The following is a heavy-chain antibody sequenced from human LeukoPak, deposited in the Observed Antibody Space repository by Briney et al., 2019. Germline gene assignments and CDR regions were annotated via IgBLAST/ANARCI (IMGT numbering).Heavy chain of an antibody. CDR1: GFSFSSYW. CDR2: IKQDGSEE. D-gene: IGHD1-26*01. Sequence: GGSLRLSCAASGFSFSSYWMTWVRQAPGKGLEWVANIKQDGSEEYYVDSVKGRFTISRDNANNSLYLQMNSLRAEDTAVYYCARDPYSGSYGDYYYYYMDVWGKGTTVTISS. CDR3: ARDPYSGSYGDYYYYYMDV. J-gene: IGHJ6*03. V-gene: IGHV3-7*01.